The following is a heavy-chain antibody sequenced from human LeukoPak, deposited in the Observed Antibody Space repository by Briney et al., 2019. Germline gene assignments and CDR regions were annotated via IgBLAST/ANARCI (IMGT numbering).Heavy chain of an antibody. J-gene: IGHJ4*02. V-gene: IGHV3-9*01. CDR3: AKESYYYGSGSPFDY. Sequence: GGSLRLSCAASGFALSSYAMHWVRQAPGKGLEWVSGISWNSGSIGYADSVKGRFTISRDNAKNSLYLQMNSLRAEDTALYYCAKESYYYGSGSPFDYWGQGTLVTVSS. CDR2: ISWNSGSI. D-gene: IGHD3-10*01. CDR1: GFALSSYA.